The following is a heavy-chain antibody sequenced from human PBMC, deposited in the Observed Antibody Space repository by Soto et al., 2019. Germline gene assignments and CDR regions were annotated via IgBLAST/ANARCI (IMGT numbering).Heavy chain of an antibody. V-gene: IGHV3-9*01. D-gene: IGHD3-3*01. CDR3: AKGGNRHYDFWSDY. Sequence: EVQLVESGGGLVQPGGSLRLSCAASGFNFNNYAMHWVRQAPGKGLEWVSGINWNSGRIVYADSVKGRFTISRDNAKNSLYVQMNSLRPEDTALYYCAKGGNRHYDFWSDYWGQGTLVTVSS. J-gene: IGHJ4*02. CDR1: GFNFNNYA. CDR2: INWNSGRI.